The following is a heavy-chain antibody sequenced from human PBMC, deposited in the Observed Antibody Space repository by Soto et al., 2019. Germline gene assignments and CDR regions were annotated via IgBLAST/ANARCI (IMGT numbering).Heavy chain of an antibody. J-gene: IGHJ3*02. V-gene: IGHV3-7*01. CDR3: ARMVVVVVAATDDAFDI. CDR2: IKQDGSEK. Sequence: PGGSLRLSCAASGFTFSSYWMSWVRQAPGKGLEWVANIKQDGSEKYYVDSVKGRFTISRDNAKNSLYLQMNSLRAEDTAVYYCARMVVVVVAATDDAFDIWGQGTMVTVSS. D-gene: IGHD2-15*01. CDR1: GFTFSSYW.